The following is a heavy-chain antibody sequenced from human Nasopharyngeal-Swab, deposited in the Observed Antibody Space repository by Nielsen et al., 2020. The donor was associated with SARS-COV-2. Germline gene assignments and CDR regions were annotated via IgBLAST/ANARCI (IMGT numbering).Heavy chain of an antibody. CDR2: IKQDGSEK. CDR1: GFTFSSYW. CDR3: ARGSGGNSFRWVLGKTPAYYFDY. D-gene: IGHD4-23*01. Sequence: GGSLRLSCAASGFTFSSYWMSWVRQAPGKGLEWVANIKQDGSEKYYVDSVKGRFTISRDNAKNSLYLQMNSLRAEDTAVYYCARGSGGNSFRWVLGKTPAYYFDYWGQGPLVTVSS. V-gene: IGHV3-7*01. J-gene: IGHJ4*02.